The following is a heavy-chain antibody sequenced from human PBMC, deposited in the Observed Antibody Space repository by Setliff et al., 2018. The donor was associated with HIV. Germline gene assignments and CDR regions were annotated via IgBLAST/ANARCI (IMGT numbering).Heavy chain of an antibody. Sequence: PSETLSLTCAVYGGSFSGYYWSWIRQAPGKGLEWVANINQDGSVEGYVDSVKGRFTISRDNAKSSLYLHINSLRAEDMAVYYCVGGFYAGYWGQGTLVTVSS. CDR3: VGGFYAGY. D-gene: IGHD5-12*01. CDR1: GGSFSGYY. J-gene: IGHJ4*02. CDR2: INQDGSVE. V-gene: IGHV3-7*01.